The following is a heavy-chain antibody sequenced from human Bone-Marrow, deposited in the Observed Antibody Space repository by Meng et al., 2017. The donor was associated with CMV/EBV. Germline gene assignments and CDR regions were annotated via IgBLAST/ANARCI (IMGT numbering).Heavy chain of an antibody. CDR2: IRSKAYGGTT. CDR3: TRDRLWYYNDSSGYYYFDY. J-gene: IGHJ4*02. D-gene: IGHD3-22*01. Sequence: GESLKISCTASGFTFGDYAMSWVRQAPGKGLEWVGFIRSKAYGGTTEYAASVKGRFTISRDDSKSIAYLQMNSLKTEDTAVYYCTRDRLWYYNDSSGYYYFDYWGQGTLVTVSS. V-gene: IGHV3-49*04. CDR1: GFTFGDYA.